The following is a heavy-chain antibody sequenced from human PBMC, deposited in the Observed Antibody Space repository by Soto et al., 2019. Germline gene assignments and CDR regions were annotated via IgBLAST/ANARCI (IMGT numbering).Heavy chain of an antibody. J-gene: IGHJ5*02. CDR2: IYHSGST. CDR1: GGSISSGNW. CDR3: ARYLARGVTWFDP. Sequence: QVQLQESGPGLVKPSGTLSLTCAVSGGSISSGNWWSWVRQPPGKGLEWIGEIYHSGSTYYNPSLKSRVNRSVDKSRNHFSLSLRSVTAADTAVYYCARYLARGVTWFDPWGQGTLVTVSS. V-gene: IGHV4-4*02. D-gene: IGHD3-10*01.